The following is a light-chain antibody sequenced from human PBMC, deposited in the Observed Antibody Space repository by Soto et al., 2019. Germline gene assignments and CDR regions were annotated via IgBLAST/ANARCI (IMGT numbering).Light chain of an antibody. V-gene: IGLV2-14*01. CDR3: SSFTSTNTVL. J-gene: IGLJ2*01. CDR1: GSDVGGYNY. CDR2: NVS. Sequence: SALTQPASVSGSPGQSITISCTGTGSDVGGYNYVSWYQQHPGKAPKLMIYNVSNRPSGVSNRFSGSKSGNTASLTISGLQAEDEGHYYCSSFTSTNTVLFGGGTKLTVL.